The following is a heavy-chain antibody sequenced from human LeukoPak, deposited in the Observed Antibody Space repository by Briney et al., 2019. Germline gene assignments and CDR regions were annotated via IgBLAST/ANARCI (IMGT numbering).Heavy chain of an antibody. CDR2: ISGSGGST. J-gene: IGHJ4*02. Sequence: SGGSLRLSCAASGFTFGSYAMSWVRQAPGKGLEWVSAISGSGGSTYYADSVKGRFTISRDNSKNTLYLQMNSLRAEDTAVYYCAKVVAVAAEPPFDYWGQGTLVTVSS. V-gene: IGHV3-23*01. CDR1: GFTFGSYA. CDR3: AKVVAVAAEPPFDY. D-gene: IGHD6-19*01.